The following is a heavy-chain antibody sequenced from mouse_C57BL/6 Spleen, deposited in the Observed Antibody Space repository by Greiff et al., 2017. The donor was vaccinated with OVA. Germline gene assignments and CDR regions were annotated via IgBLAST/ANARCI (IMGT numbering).Heavy chain of an antibody. J-gene: IGHJ2*01. CDR3: AMSNWSYYFDY. Sequence: EVKVEESGGGLVKPGGSLKLSCAASGFTFSDYGMHWVRQAPEKGLEWVAYISSGSSTIYYADTVKGRFTISRDNAKNTLFLQMTSLRSEDTAMYYGAMSNWSYYFDYWGQGTTLTVSS. CDR2: ISSGSSTI. CDR1: GFTFSDYG. D-gene: IGHD4-1*01. V-gene: IGHV5-17*01.